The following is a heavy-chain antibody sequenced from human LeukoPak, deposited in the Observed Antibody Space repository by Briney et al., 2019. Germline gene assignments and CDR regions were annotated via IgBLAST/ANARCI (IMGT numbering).Heavy chain of an antibody. J-gene: IGHJ4*02. CDR1: GYTFTSYG. CDR2: ISADNGNT. D-gene: IGHD3-22*01. CDR3: ARCGSDYYDSSGYYYYFDY. V-gene: IGHV1-18*01. Sequence: ASVKVSCKASGYTFTSYGISWVRQAPGQGLEWMGWISADNGNTNYAQKLQGRVTMTTDTSTSTAYMELRSLRSDDTAVYYCARCGSDYYDSSGYYYYFDYWGQGTLVTVSS.